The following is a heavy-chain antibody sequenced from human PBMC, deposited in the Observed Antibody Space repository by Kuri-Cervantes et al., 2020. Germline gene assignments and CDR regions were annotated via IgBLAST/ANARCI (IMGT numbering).Heavy chain of an antibody. D-gene: IGHD2/OR15-2a*01. J-gene: IGHJ6*03. V-gene: IGHV4-30-4*08. CDR3: ARGRIVPKPRERYYYYMDV. Sequence: SETLSLTCTVSGGSSSSGDHYWIWIRQAPGKGLEWTGYIYYSGSTYYNPSLKSRVTISVDTSKNQFSLKLSSVTAAVPAVYYCARGRIVPKPRERYYYYMDVWGNGTTVTVSS. CDR2: IYYSGST. CDR1: GGSSSSGDHY.